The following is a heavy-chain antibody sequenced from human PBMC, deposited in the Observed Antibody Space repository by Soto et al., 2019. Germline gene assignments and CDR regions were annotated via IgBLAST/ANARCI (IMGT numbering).Heavy chain of an antibody. D-gene: IGHD1-26*01. CDR2: IYHSGNT. V-gene: IGHV4-4*02. Sequence: SETLSLTCAVSGGSISSSNWWSWVRQPPGKGLEWIGEIYHSGNTNYNPSLKSRVTISVDKSKYQFSLKLSSVTAADTAVYYCARLYSGSYSDSWGQGTLVTVSS. CDR3: ARLYSGSYSDS. J-gene: IGHJ4*02. CDR1: GGSISSSNW.